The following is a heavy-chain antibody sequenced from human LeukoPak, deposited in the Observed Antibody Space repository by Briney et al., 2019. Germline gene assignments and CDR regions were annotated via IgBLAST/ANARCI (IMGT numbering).Heavy chain of an antibody. CDR1: RLTLSSYA. CDR3: AKRKDRTMARGVLDY. V-gene: IGHV3-23*01. CDR2: ISGSGGST. Sequence: GGSLRLSCAASRLTLSSYAMSGVRQTPAKGVEWVSGISGSGGSTYYAGSVKGRFTISRDNSKNTLYLQMNSLRAEDTAVYYCAKRKDRTMARGVLDYWGQGTLVTVSS. D-gene: IGHD3-10*01. J-gene: IGHJ4*02.